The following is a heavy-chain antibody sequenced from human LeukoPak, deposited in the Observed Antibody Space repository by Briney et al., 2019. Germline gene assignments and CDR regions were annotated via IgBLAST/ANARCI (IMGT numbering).Heavy chain of an antibody. D-gene: IGHD2-2*01. CDR3: ARVMGRYCSSTSCYVDY. Sequence: PGGSLRLSCAASGFNFGSYSMTWVRQAPGKGLEWVSVISADSATTFYADSVKGRFTISRDNSKNTLYLQMNSLRAEDTAVYYCARVMGRYCSSTSCYVDYWGQGTLVTVSS. J-gene: IGHJ4*02. CDR2: ISADSATT. V-gene: IGHV3-23*01. CDR1: GFNFGSYS.